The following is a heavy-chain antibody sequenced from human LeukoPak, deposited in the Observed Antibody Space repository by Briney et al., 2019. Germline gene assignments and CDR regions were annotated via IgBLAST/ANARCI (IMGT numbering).Heavy chain of an antibody. CDR1: GGSFSGYY. Sequence: NPSETLSLTCAVYGGSFSGYYWSWIRQPPGKGLEWIGEINHSGSTNYNPSLKSRVTISVDTSKNQFSLKLSSVTAADTAVYYCARQKRVKRTNWFDPWGQGTLVTVSS. CDR3: ARQKRVKRTNWFDP. D-gene: IGHD3-22*01. V-gene: IGHV4-34*01. J-gene: IGHJ5*02. CDR2: INHSGST.